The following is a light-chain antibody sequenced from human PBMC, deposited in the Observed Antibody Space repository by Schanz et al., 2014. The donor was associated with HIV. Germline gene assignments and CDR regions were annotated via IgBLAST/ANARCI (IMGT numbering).Light chain of an antibody. CDR2: GVF. V-gene: IGLV2-14*03. CDR3: SSCRDKTTVV. Sequence: QSALTQPASVSGSPGQSITVSCTGTNNDIGSYTYVAWYQQHPGKAPKVVVYGVFDRPSGVSNRFSGSKSGNTASLTIFDLQPEDEADYYCSSCRDKTTVVFGGGTKLTVL. J-gene: IGLJ2*01. CDR1: NNDIGSYTY.